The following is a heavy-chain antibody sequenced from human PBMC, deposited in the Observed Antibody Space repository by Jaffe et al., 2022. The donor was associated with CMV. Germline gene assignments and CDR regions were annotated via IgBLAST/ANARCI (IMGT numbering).Heavy chain of an antibody. Sequence: EVQLLESGGGLVQPGGSLRLSCAASGFTFSSYAMSWVRQAPGKGLEWVSAISGSGGSTYYADSVKGRFTISRDNSKNTLYLQMNSLRAEDTAVYYCASVGGRNVLLWFGEFDYWGQGTLVTVSS. CDR3: ASVGGRNVLLWFGEFDY. D-gene: IGHD3-10*01. J-gene: IGHJ4*02. CDR1: GFTFSSYA. CDR2: ISGSGGST. V-gene: IGHV3-23*01.